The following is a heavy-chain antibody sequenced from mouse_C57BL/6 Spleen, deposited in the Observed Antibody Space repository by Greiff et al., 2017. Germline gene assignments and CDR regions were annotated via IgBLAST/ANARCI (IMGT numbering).Heavy chain of an antibody. CDR3: ATKGSGTGDYAMDY. Sequence: EVQLQQSGPELVKPGASVKISCKASGYTFTDYDMNWVKQSHGKSLEWIGDINPNNGGTSYNQKLKGKATLTVDKSSSTAYMELRSLTSEDSAVYYCATKGSGTGDYAMDYWGQGTSVTVSS. V-gene: IGHV1-26*01. J-gene: IGHJ4*01. D-gene: IGHD3-2*02. CDR1: GYTFTDYD. CDR2: INPNNGGT.